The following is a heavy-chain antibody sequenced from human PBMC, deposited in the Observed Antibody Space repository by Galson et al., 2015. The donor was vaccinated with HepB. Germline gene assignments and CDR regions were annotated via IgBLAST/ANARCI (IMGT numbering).Heavy chain of an antibody. CDR1: GGSFSGYY. V-gene: IGHV4-34*01. CDR3: ARGLSYDFWSGYYNYFDY. D-gene: IGHD3-3*01. J-gene: IGHJ4*02. Sequence: ETLSLTCAVYGGSFSGYYWSWIRQPPGKGLEWIGEINHSGSTNYNPSLKSRVTISVDTSKNQFSLKLSSVTAADTAVYYCARGLSYDFWSGYYNYFDYWGQGTLVTVSS. CDR2: INHSGST.